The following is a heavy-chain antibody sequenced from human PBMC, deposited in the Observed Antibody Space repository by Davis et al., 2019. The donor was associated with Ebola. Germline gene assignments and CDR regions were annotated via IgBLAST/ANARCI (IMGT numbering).Heavy chain of an antibody. Sequence: SETLSLTCTVSGGSISSSSYYWGWIRQPPGKGLEWIGSIYYSGSTYYNPSLKSRVTISVDTSKNQFSLKLSSVTAADTAVYYCARAAVVAASTYYYYYGMDVWGQGTTVTVSS. CDR2: IYYSGST. V-gene: IGHV4-39*07. CDR1: GGSISSSSYY. J-gene: IGHJ6*02. CDR3: ARAAVVAASTYYYYYGMDV. D-gene: IGHD2-15*01.